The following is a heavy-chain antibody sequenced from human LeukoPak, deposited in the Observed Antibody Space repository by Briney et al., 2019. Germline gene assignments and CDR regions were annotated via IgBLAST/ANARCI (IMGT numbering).Heavy chain of an antibody. CDR2: IIPILGIA. D-gene: IGHD3-10*01. J-gene: IGHJ3*02. CDR1: GGTFSSYA. CDR3: ARDPINYYGSGSYESNAFDI. Sequence: ASVKVSCKASGGTFSSYAISWVRQAPGQGFEWMGRIIPILGIANYAQKFQGRVTITADKSTSTAYMELSSLRSEDTAVYYCARDPINYYGSGSYESNAFDIWGQGTMVTVSS. V-gene: IGHV1-69*04.